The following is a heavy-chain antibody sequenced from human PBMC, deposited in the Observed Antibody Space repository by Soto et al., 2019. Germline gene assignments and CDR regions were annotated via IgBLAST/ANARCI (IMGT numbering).Heavy chain of an antibody. V-gene: IGHV1-69*01. D-gene: IGHD1-26*01. CDR2: IIPIFGTA. CDR3: ARDYHLYSGSQNDGMDV. CDR1: GGTFSSYA. J-gene: IGHJ6*02. Sequence: QVQLVQSGAEVKKPGSSVKVSCKASGGTFSSYAISWVRQAPGQGLEWMGGIIPIFGTANYAQKFQGRVTITADESTSTAYMELSSLRSEDKAVYYCARDYHLYSGSQNDGMDVWGQGTTVTVSS.